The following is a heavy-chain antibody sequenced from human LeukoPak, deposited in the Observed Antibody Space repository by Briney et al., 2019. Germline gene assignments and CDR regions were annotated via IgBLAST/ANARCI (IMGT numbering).Heavy chain of an antibody. J-gene: IGHJ4*02. CDR2: INPNSVGT. V-gene: IGHV1-2*02. D-gene: IGHD3-22*01. CDR3: APDYYDSLGY. Sequence: ASVKVSCKASVYTFTGYYMHWVRQAPGQGLEWMGWINPNSVGTNYAQKFQGRVTMTRDTSISTAYMELSRLRSDDTAVYYCAPDYYDSLGYWGQGTLVTVSS. CDR1: VYTFTGYY.